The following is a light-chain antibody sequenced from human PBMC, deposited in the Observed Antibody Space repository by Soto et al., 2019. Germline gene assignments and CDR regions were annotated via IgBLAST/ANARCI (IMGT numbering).Light chain of an antibody. Sequence: DIQMTQSPSTLSASVGDRVTITCRASQSISNWLAWYQQKPGKAPKLLIYMASSLESGVPSRFSGSGSGTEFTLTISSLQPDDFATYYCQHYNSYSITFGQGTRLEIK. CDR1: QSISNW. CDR3: QHYNSYSIT. CDR2: MAS. J-gene: IGKJ5*01. V-gene: IGKV1-5*03.